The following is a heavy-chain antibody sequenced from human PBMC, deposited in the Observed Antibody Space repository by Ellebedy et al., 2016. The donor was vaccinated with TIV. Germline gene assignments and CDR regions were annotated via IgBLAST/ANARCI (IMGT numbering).Heavy chain of an antibody. V-gene: IGHV3-33*01. D-gene: IGHD5-24*01. CDR3: VRDMRDYYYYGMDV. Sequence: GESLKISCAASGFTFSSYGMHWVRQAPGKGLEWVAVIWYDGNNKYYADSVKGRFTISRDNSKNTLYLQMNSLRAEETAVYYCVRDMRDYYYYGMDVWGQGTTVTVSS. J-gene: IGHJ6*02. CDR1: GFTFSSYG. CDR2: IWYDGNNK.